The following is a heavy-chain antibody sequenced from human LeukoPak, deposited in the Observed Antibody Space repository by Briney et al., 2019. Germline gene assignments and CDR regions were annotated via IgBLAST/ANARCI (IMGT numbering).Heavy chain of an antibody. D-gene: IGHD6-25*01. CDR1: GFTFSSYS. J-gene: IGHJ4*02. V-gene: IGHV3-21*01. Sequence: GGSLRLSCTASGFTFSSYSLNWVRQAPGKGLEWVSSITRTSPYIYYADSVKGRFTISRDNANNSLYLQMNNLRAEDTAVYYCARGSLIAAAGTSDYWGQGTLVTVSS. CDR2: ITRTSPYI. CDR3: ARGSLIAAAGTSDY.